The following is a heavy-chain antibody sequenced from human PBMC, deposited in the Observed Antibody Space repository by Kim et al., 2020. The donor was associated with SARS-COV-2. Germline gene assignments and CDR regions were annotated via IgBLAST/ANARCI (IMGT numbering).Heavy chain of an antibody. V-gene: IGHV3-21*01. D-gene: IGHD6-19*01. CDR1: GFTFSSYS. Sequence: GGSLRLSCAASGFTFSSYSMNWVRQAPGKGLEGVSSISSSGSYIYYADSVKGRFTISRDNAKNSLYLQMNSLRAEDTAVYYCARHRDHSSGWYSVGYWGQGTLVTVSS. CDR3: ARHRDHSSGWYSVGY. J-gene: IGHJ4*02. CDR2: ISSSGSYI.